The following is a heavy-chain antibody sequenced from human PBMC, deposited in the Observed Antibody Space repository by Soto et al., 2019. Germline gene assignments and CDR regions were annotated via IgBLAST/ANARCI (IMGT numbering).Heavy chain of an antibody. CDR3: ATVGLQDSYHNHLEV. J-gene: IGHJ6*02. D-gene: IGHD1-1*01. CDR1: GGSFSDSY. V-gene: IGHV4-34*01. CDR2: ITHGGGT. Sequence: SETLSLTCAVYGGSFSDSYWTWIRQSPGKGLEWLGEITHGGGTKYNPSLNSRVVISVDTSKNQFSLKLNSVTVADTAVYYCATVGLQDSYHNHLEVWGQGTPVTVSS.